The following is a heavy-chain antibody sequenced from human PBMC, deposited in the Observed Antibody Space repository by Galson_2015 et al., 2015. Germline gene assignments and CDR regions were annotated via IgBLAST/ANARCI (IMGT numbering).Heavy chain of an antibody. J-gene: IGHJ4*02. CDR1: GFTFSSYA. CDR3: AKGVGSDFYYANDY. Sequence: SLRLSCAASGFTFSSYAMSWVRQAPGKGLEWVSLITASGGSPYYADSVKRRFTTSRDNSKNTLYLQMNSLRAKDTAMYYCAKGVGSDFYYANDYWGQGTLVTVSS. V-gene: IGHV3-23*01. CDR2: ITASGGSP. D-gene: IGHD3-22*01.